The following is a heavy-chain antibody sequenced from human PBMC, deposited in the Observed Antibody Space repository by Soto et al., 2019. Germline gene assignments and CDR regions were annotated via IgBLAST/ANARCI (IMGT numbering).Heavy chain of an antibody. CDR3: ARDREGSSWYYFDY. D-gene: IGHD6-13*01. CDR1: GGSISSYY. V-gene: IGHV4-59*01. Sequence: QVQLQESGPGLVKPSETLSITCTVSGGSISSYYWSWIRQPRGKGLEWIGYIYYSGSTNYNPSLKSRVTISVDTSKNQFSLKLSSVTAPDTAVYYCARDREGSSWYYFDYWGQGTLVTVSS. J-gene: IGHJ4*02. CDR2: IYYSGST.